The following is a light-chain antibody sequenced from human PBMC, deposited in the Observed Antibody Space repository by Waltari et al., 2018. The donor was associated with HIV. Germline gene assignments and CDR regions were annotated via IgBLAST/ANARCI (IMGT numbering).Light chain of an antibody. CDR1: AIGSKS. CDR2: DDS. V-gene: IGLV3-21*02. CDR3: QVWETSSDLRLWV. Sequence: SYVLTQSPSVSVAPGQTARITWVATAIGSKSVHWYQQKPGQAPVLLVYDDSDRPSGIPERFSGSNSGNAATLTISRVEVGDEADYFCQVWETSSDLRLWVFGGGSRLTVL. J-gene: IGLJ3*02.